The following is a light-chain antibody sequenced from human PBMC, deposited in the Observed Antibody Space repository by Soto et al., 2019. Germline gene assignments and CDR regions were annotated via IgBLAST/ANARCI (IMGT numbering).Light chain of an antibody. V-gene: IGLV2-11*01. CDR2: DVS. CDR1: SSDVGVYNY. J-gene: IGLJ1*01. CDR3: CSYAGSYTFV. Sequence: LTQPRSVSWSPGQSVTISCTVTSSDVGVYNYVSWYQQYPGKAPKIMIYDVSKRPSGVPDRFSGSKSDNTASLTISGLQAEDEADYYCCSYAGSYTFVFGIGTKVTVL.